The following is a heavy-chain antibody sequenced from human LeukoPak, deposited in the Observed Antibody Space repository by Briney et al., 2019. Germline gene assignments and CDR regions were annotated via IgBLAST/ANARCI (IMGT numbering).Heavy chain of an antibody. D-gene: IGHD3-22*01. Sequence: ASVKVSCKASGYTFTGYYMHWVRQAPGQGREWMGWINPNSGGTNYAQKFQGRVTMTRATYISTAYMEMSRLRSDDTAVYCCARVGGGYDSSGYYFDYWGQGTLVTVSS. CDR3: ARVGGGYDSSGYYFDY. CDR2: INPNSGGT. J-gene: IGHJ4*02. V-gene: IGHV1-2*02. CDR1: GYTFTGYY.